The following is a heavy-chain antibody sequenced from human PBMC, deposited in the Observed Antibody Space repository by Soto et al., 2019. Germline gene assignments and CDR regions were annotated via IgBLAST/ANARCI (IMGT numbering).Heavy chain of an antibody. CDR2: IHHSGST. Sequence: QVQLQQWGAGLLKPSETLSLTCAVYGGSFSSYYWNWIRQSPGKGLEWIGEIHHSGSTKYNPSLKSRVTISVDTSKNHFSLNLNSVTAADTSVYYCARGSASGYGFDYWGQGTVVTVSS. CDR3: ARGSASGYGFDY. V-gene: IGHV4-34*01. D-gene: IGHD5-12*01. J-gene: IGHJ4*02. CDR1: GGSFSSYY.